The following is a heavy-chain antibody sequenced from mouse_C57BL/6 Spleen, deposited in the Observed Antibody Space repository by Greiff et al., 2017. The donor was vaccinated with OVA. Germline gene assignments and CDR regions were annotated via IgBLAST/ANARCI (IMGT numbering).Heavy chain of an antibody. Sequence: VQVVESGPELVRPGASVKISCKAPGYTFPSHWMQWVRQRPGQGLEWIGEIFPGSGSTYYNEKFKGKATLTVDTSSSTAYMQLSSLTSEDSAVYFCARTGLGLGAMDYWGQGTSVTVSS. V-gene: IGHV1-56*01. CDR1: GYTFPSHW. D-gene: IGHD4-1*01. J-gene: IGHJ4*01. CDR2: IFPGSGST. CDR3: ARTGLGLGAMDY.